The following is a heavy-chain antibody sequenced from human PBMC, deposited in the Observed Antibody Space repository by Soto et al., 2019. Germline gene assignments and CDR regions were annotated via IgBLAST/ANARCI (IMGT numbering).Heavy chain of an antibody. J-gene: IGHJ4*02. CDR2: INPSSGST. D-gene: IGHD1-26*01. CDR1: GDTFTTYH. Sequence: ASVKVSCKASGDTFTTYHIHWVRQAPGQGLEWMGIINPSSGSTSYAQKFQGRVTMTRDTSTSTVYMDLTSLRSEDTAVYYCGRDPSGRHYGDYLDNWGQGTLVT. V-gene: IGHV1-46*01. CDR3: GRDPSGRHYGDYLDN.